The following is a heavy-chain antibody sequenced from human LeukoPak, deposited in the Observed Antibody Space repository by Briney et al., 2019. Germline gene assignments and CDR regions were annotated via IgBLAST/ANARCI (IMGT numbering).Heavy chain of an antibody. CDR3: AKNLRPARPLAIDY. CDR1: GFTFSSYA. V-gene: IGHV3-23*01. Sequence: PGGSLRLSCAASGFTFSSYAMSWVRQAPGKGLEWVSTISGSGGSTYYADSVKGRFTISRDNSKNTPYLQMNSLRAEDTAVYYCAKNLRPARPLAIDYWGQGTLVTVSS. J-gene: IGHJ4*02. D-gene: IGHD6-6*01. CDR2: ISGSGGST.